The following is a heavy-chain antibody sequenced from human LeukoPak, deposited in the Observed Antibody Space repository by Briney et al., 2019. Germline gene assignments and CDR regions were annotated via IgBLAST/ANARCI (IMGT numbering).Heavy chain of an antibody. Sequence: PSETLSLTCTVSGGSISSYYRSWIRQPPGKGLEWIGYIYYSGSTNYNPSLKSRVTISVDTSKNQFSLKLSSVTAADTAVYYCARSVLRYFDWPPYFDYWGQGTLVTVSS. V-gene: IGHV4-59*01. D-gene: IGHD3-9*01. CDR3: ARSVLRYFDWPPYFDY. CDR1: GGSISSYY. J-gene: IGHJ4*02. CDR2: IYYSGST.